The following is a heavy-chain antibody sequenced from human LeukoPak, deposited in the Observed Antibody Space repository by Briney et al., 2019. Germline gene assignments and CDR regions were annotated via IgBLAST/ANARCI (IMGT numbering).Heavy chain of an antibody. V-gene: IGHV1-2*02. CDR1: GYTFTSYD. Sequence: ASVKVSCKASGYTFTSYDINWVRQATGQGLEWMGWINPNSGGTNYAQKFQGRVTMTRDTSISTAYMELSRLRSDDTAVYYCARANTAMVTRSRAFDIWGQGTMVTVSS. J-gene: IGHJ3*02. CDR2: INPNSGGT. CDR3: ARANTAMVTRSRAFDI. D-gene: IGHD5-18*01.